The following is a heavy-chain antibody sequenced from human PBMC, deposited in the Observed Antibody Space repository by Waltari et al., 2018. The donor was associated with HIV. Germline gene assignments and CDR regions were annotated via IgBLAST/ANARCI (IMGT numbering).Heavy chain of an antibody. V-gene: IGHV3-33*01. CDR1: GFTFSTHP. Sequence: QVQLVDSGGGVVQPGNSLRLSCPASGFTFSTHPMHCVRQAPGKGLEWEATIWHDGSNTYYADSVKGRFNISRDNSKNRVNLQMNGLRGEDTAVYFCARVGVAAAGTQYFGMDVWGQGTTVTVSS. CDR2: IWHDGSNT. D-gene: IGHD3-3*01. CDR3: ARVGVAAAGTQYFGMDV. J-gene: IGHJ6*02.